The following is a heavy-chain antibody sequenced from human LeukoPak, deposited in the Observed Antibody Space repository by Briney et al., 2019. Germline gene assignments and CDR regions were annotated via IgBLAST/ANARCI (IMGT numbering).Heavy chain of an antibody. CDR1: GYTFTGYY. Sequence: ASVKVSCKASGYTFTGYYMHWVRQAPGQGLEWMGWINPNSGGTNYAQKFQGRVTMTRDTSISTAYMGLSRLRSDDTAVYYCARGGSPAPYYYYGMDVWGQGTTVTVSS. V-gene: IGHV1-2*02. CDR3: ARGGSPAPYYYYGMDV. J-gene: IGHJ6*02. CDR2: INPNSGGT. D-gene: IGHD3-16*01.